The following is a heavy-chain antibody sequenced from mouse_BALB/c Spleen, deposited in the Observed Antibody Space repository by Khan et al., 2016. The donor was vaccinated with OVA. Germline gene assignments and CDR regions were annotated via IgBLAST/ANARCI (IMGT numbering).Heavy chain of an antibody. CDR2: INTYTGEP. V-gene: IGHV9-3-1*01. Sequence: QIQLVQSGPELKKPGETVKISCKASGYTFTNYGMNWAKQAPGKGLKWMGWINTYTGEPTYADDFKGRFAFSLETSASTAYLQINNLKNEDTATYFCARVGHSGTMDYWGQGTSVTVSS. D-gene: IGHD3-1*01. J-gene: IGHJ4*01. CDR1: GYTFTNYG. CDR3: ARVGHSGTMDY.